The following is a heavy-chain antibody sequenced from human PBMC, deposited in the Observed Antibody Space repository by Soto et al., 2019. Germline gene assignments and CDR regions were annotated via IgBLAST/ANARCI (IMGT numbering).Heavy chain of an antibody. V-gene: IGHV3-13*01. CDR3: ARVGRDGYNYYFDY. D-gene: IGHD5-12*01. CDR2: IGTAGDT. Sequence: GGSLRLSCAASGFTFSSYDMHWGRQATGKGLEWVSAIGTAGDTYYPGSVKGRFTISRENAKNSLYLQMNSLRAEDTAVYYCARVGRDGYNYYFDYWGQGTLVTVSS. J-gene: IGHJ4*02. CDR1: GFTFSSYD.